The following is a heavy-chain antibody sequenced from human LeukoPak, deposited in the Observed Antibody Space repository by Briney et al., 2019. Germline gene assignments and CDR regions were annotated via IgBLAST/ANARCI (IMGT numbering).Heavy chain of an antibody. CDR1: GFTFSSYS. CDR3: ASLDAFDI. CDR2: ISSSSVYM. V-gene: IGHV3-21*01. Sequence: GGSLRLSCAASGFTFSSYSMNWVRQAPGKGLEWVSSISSSSVYMYYADSVKGRFTISRDNAKNSLYLQMNSLRAEDTAVYYCASLDAFDIWGQGTMVTVSS. J-gene: IGHJ3*02.